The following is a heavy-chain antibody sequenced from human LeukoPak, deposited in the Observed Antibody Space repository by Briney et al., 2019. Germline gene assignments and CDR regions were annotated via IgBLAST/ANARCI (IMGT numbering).Heavy chain of an antibody. CDR3: ARGIGTSYDSSRDAFDI. Sequence: SQTLSLTCTVSAGSINSGGYYWSWIRQPAGKGLEWIGRIYSPVTNYNYKPSGKSRVTISIDTSKHYLSLNTTSATAAETAVYYCARGIGTSYDSSRDAFDIWGQGTMVTVSS. J-gene: IGHJ3*02. CDR2: IYSPVTNY. V-gene: IGHV4-61*02. D-gene: IGHD3-22*01. CDR1: AGSINSGGYY.